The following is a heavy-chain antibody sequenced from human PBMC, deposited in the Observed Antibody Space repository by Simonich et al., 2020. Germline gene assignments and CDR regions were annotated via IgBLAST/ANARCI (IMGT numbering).Heavy chain of an antibody. Sequence: QVQLQESGPGLVQPSETLSLTCAVSGYSISSGYYWGWIRQPPGKGLEWIGSISHRWSTYDNPSSKSRVTISVDTSKNQFSLKLSSVTAADTAVYYCARLAPGYSGSYPEYFQHWGQGTLVTVSS. J-gene: IGHJ1*01. D-gene: IGHD1-26*01. CDR3: ARLAPGYSGSYPEYFQH. V-gene: IGHV4-38-2*01. CDR1: GYSISSGYY. CDR2: ISHRWST.